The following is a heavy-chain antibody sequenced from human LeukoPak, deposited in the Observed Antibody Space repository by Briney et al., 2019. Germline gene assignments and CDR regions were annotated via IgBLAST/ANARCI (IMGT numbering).Heavy chain of an antibody. CDR2: ISYDGSNK. D-gene: IGHD5-12*01. J-gene: IGHJ4*02. CDR3: ARPNSGYDPYFDY. V-gene: IGHV3-30-3*01. Sequence: GGSLRLSCAASGFTFSSYAIHWVRQAPGKGLEWVAVISYDGSNKYYADSVKGRFTISRDNSKNTLYLQMNSLRAEDTAVYYCARPNSGYDPYFDYWGQGTLVTVSS. CDR1: GFTFSSYA.